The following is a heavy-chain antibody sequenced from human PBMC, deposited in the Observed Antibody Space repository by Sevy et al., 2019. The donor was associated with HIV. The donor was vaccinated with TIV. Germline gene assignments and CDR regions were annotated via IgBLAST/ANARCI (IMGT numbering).Heavy chain of an antibody. CDR2: FDEDGET. V-gene: IGHV1-24*01. D-gene: IGHD2-2*01. CDR1: GYTLSELS. CDR3: ATDIVVGRDY. J-gene: IGHJ4*02. Sequence: ASVKVSCKVSGYTLSELSIHWVRQAPGRGLEWMGGFDEDGETLYAQKFQGGVTMTEDTSTDTAYMELSSLRSEDTAVYYCATDIVVGRDYWGQGTLVTVSS.